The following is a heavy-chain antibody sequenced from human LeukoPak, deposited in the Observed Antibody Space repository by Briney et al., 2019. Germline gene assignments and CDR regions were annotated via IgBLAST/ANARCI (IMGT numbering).Heavy chain of an antibody. CDR2: MNPNSGNT. CDR1: GYTFTSYY. D-gene: IGHD1-7*01. V-gene: IGHV1-8*02. J-gene: IGHJ4*02. CDR3: ARGRITGTTRGSDY. Sequence: ASVKVSCKASGYTFTSYYMHWVRQAPGQGLEWMGWMNPNSGNTGYAQKFQGRVTMTRNTSISTAYMELSSLRSEDTAVYYCARGRITGTTRGSDYWGQGTLVTVSS.